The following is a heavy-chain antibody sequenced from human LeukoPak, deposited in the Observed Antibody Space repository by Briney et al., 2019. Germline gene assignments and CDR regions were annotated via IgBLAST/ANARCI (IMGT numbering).Heavy chain of an antibody. CDR3: VRRSGGWHYFDY. J-gene: IGHJ4*02. V-gene: IGHV5-51*01. Sequence: ESLKISCQGSGYSFPSYWIAWVRQMPGKGLEWMGVIYPRDSDTRYSPSFQGQVTISADKSISTAYLQWSSLKASDTAMYYCVRRSGGWHYFDYWGQGTLVAVSS. D-gene: IGHD6-19*01. CDR1: GYSFPSYW. CDR2: IYPRDSDT.